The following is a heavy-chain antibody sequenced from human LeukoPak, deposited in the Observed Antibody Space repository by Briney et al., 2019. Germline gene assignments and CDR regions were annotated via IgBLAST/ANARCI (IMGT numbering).Heavy chain of an antibody. Sequence: PSASVKVSCKAFGGSFSSEAISWVRQAPGQGLEWMGGITPIFGTANYAQKFQGRVTITTDESTSTAYMEVSSPRSEDTAVYYCGRKAGDCGGGSCYSIDYWGQGTLVTVSS. CDR3: GRKAGDCGGGSCYSIDY. CDR1: GGSFSSEA. J-gene: IGHJ4*02. V-gene: IGHV1-69*05. D-gene: IGHD2-15*01. CDR2: ITPIFGTA.